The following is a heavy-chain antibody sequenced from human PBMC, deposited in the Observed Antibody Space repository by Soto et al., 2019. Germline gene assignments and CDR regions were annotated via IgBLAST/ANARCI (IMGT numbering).Heavy chain of an antibody. CDR1: GFTFSSYG. CDR2: ISYDGSNK. CDR3: AKRWYCSSTSCDEFDY. Sequence: GESLKISCAASGFTFSSYGMHWVRQAPGKGLEWVAVISYDGSNKYYADSVKGRFTISRDNSKNTLYLQMNSLRAEDTAVYYCAKRWYCSSTSCDEFDYWGQGTLVTVSS. V-gene: IGHV3-30*18. D-gene: IGHD2-2*01. J-gene: IGHJ4*02.